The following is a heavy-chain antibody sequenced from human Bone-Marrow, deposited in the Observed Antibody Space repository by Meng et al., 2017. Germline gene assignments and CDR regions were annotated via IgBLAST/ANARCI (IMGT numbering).Heavy chain of an antibody. CDR3: ARGARVAGTDY. D-gene: IGHD6-19*01. J-gene: IGHJ4*02. V-gene: IGHV4-34*01. CDR1: GGSFSGYY. CDR2: INHSGST. Sequence: QVQLQQWGDGLLKPSETLSLTCAVYGGSFSGYYWSWIRQPPGKGLEWIGEINHSGSTNYNPSLKSRVTISVDTSKNQFSLKLSSVTAADTAVYYCARGARVAGTDYWGQGTLVTVSS.